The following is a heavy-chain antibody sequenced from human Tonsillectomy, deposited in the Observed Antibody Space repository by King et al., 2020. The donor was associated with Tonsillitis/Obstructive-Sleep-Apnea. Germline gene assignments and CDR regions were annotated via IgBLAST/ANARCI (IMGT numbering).Heavy chain of an antibody. V-gene: IGHV4-59*07. J-gene: IGHJ3*02. CDR3: AVEDGAAFDI. Sequence: QLQESGPGLVKPSDTLSLTCTVSGGSRXSYYWSWIXQPPGKGLEWIGYIYNSASTSYNPSLKSRVTFSVDTSKKQFSLKLNSVTAADTAIYYCAVEDGAAFDIWGQGAMVTVSS. CDR1: GGSRXSYY. CDR2: IYNSAST. D-gene: IGHD1-1*01.